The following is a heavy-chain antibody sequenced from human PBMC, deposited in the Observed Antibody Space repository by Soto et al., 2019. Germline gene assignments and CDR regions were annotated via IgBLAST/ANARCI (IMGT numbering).Heavy chain of an antibody. Sequence: EVQLVESGGGLVQPGGSLRLSCAASGFTFSSYSMNWVRQAPGKGLEWVSYISSSSSYIYYADSVKGRFTISRDNAKNSLYLQMNSLRAEDTAVYYCATSGVDTAMEKNYYYGMDVWGQGTTVTVSS. J-gene: IGHJ6*02. D-gene: IGHD5-18*01. CDR1: GFTFSSYS. CDR2: ISSSSSYI. V-gene: IGHV3-21*05. CDR3: ATSGVDTAMEKNYYYGMDV.